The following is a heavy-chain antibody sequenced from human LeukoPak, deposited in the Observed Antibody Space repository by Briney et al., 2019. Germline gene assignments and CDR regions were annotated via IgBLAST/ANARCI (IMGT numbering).Heavy chain of an antibody. V-gene: IGHV3-66*01. CDR1: GFTVSSNY. CDR2: IYSGGST. D-gene: IGHD6-13*01. CDR3: AKAIAAPVWYFDL. J-gene: IGHJ2*01. Sequence: GGSLRLSCAASGFTVSSNYMSWVRQAPGKGLEWVSVIYSGGSTYYADSVKGRFTISRDNSKNTLYLQMNTLRAEDTAVYYCAKAIAAPVWYFDLWGRGTLVTVSS.